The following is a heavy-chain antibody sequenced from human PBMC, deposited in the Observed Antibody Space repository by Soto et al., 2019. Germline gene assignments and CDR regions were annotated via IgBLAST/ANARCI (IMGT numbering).Heavy chain of an antibody. CDR1: GFTFSTYA. V-gene: IGHV3-30-3*01. J-gene: IGHJ4*02. CDR2: ISFDGSSK. CDR3: ARDGNTYYYDRQDY. Sequence: QVPLVESGGGVVQPGRSLRLSCAASGFTFSTYAMNWVRQGPGKGLEWVALISFDGSSKYYADSVKGRFTISRDNSKNTLYLQMNSLRGEDTAVYYCARDGNTYYYDRQDYWGQGSLVTVSS. D-gene: IGHD3-22*01.